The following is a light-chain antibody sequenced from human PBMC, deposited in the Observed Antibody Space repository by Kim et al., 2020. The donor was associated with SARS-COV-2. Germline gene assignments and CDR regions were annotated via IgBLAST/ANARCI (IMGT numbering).Light chain of an antibody. Sequence: DIQMTQSPSSLSASVGDRVTITCRASQDISNYLNWYQQKPGKAPKLLIYEASNLETGVPSRFSGSGSGTDFTFTISSLQPEDIATYSCQQYDNHPLTFGGGTKVDIK. J-gene: IGKJ4*01. V-gene: IGKV1-33*01. CDR2: EAS. CDR3: QQYDNHPLT. CDR1: QDISNY.